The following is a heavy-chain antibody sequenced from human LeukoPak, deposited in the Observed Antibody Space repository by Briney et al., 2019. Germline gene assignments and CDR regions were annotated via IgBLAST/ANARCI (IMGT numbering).Heavy chain of an antibody. CDR3: ASSTRYDILTGALDY. CDR2: INAGSGNT. J-gene: IGHJ4*02. CDR1: GYTFTSYA. Sequence: ASVKVSCKASGYTFTSYAMHWVRQAPGQRLEWMGWINAGSGNTKYSQKFQGRVTITRDTSASTAYMELSSLRSEDTAVYYCASSTRYDILTGALDYWGQGTLVTVSS. V-gene: IGHV1-3*01. D-gene: IGHD3-9*01.